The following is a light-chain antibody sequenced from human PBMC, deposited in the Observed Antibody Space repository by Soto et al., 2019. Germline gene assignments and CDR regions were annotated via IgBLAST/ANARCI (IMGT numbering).Light chain of an antibody. CDR1: ESISNY. V-gene: IGKV1-39*01. J-gene: IGKJ4*01. CDR2: SAS. Sequence: IQLTQSPSSLSASAGDRVTIACRASESISNYLNWYQLKPGEAPKVLIYSASTLRGGFPSRFSGTGSGTEFTLTISSLQPEDVATYFCQQTFSNLISFGGGTKVEIK. CDR3: QQTFSNLIS.